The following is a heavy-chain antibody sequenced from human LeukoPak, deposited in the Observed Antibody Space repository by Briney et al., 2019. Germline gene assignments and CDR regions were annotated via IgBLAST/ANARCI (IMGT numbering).Heavy chain of an antibody. D-gene: IGHD6-19*01. J-gene: IGHJ4*02. CDR3: ARGYSQSAVAAKGGFDY. CDR2: INHSGST. Sequence: PSETLSHTCAVYGGSFSGYYWSWIRQPPGKGLEWIGEINHSGSTNYNPSLKSRVTISVDTSKNQFSLKLSSVTAADTAVYYCARGYSQSAVAAKGGFDYWGQGTLVTVSS. V-gene: IGHV4-34*01. CDR1: GGSFSGYY.